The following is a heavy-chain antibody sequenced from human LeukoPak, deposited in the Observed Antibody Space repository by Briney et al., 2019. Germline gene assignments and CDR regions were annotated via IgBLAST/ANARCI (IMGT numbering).Heavy chain of an antibody. J-gene: IGHJ4*02. D-gene: IGHD6-13*01. V-gene: IGHV3-23*01. CDR2: ISGSGGRT. Sequence: GGSLRLSCAASGFTFRSYAMSWVRQAPGKGLEWVSVISGSGGRTSYADSVKGRFTVSRDNSKNTLYLQMNSLRAEDTAVYYCARILLTPRSSSWNYFDYWGQGTLVTVSS. CDR3: ARILLTPRSSSWNYFDY. CDR1: GFTFRSYA.